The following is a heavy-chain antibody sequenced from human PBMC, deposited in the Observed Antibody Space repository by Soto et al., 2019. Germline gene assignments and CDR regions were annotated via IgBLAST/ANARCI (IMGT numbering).Heavy chain of an antibody. J-gene: IGHJ4*02. CDR3: AREDQLLRDFDY. CDR2: ISYDGSNK. D-gene: IGHD2-2*01. CDR1: GFTFSSYA. Sequence: PVGSLRLSCAASGFTFSSYAMHWVRQAPGKGLEWVAVISYDGSNKYYADSVKGRFTISRDNSKNTLYLQMNSLRAEDTAVYYCAREDQLLRDFDYWGQGTLVTVSS. V-gene: IGHV3-30-3*01.